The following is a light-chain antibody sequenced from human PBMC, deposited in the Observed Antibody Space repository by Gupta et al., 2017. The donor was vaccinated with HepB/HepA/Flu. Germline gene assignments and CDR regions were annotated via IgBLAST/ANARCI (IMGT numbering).Light chain of an antibody. V-gene: IGKV3-15*01. CDR3: QQYQYWPPIT. CDR2: GAS. Sequence: EIVMTQSTATLSVSPGERATLSCRASQSVGTALAWYQQRPGQAPRLLISGASTMATGVSARFSGSGSGTEFTLTVTSLQSDDSAVYYCQQYQYWPPITFGQGTRLEIK. CDR1: QSVGTA. J-gene: IGKJ5*01.